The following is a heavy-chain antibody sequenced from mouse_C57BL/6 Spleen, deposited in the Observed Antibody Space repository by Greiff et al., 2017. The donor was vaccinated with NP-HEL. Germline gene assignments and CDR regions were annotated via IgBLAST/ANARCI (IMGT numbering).Heavy chain of an antibody. V-gene: IGHV5-6*01. Sequence: EVQVVESGGDLVKPGGSLKLSCAASGFTFSSYGMSWVRQTPDKRLEWVATISSGGSYTYYPDSVKGRFTISRDNAKNTLYLQMSSLKSEDTAMYYCARGDQGAYWGQGTLVTVSA. J-gene: IGHJ3*01. CDR1: GFTFSSYG. CDR2: ISSGGSYT. CDR3: ARGDQGAY. D-gene: IGHD3-2*02.